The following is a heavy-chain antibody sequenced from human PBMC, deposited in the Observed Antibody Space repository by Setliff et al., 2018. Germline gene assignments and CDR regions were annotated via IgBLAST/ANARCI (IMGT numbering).Heavy chain of an antibody. D-gene: IGHD3-9*01. Sequence: PSETLSLTCAVYGGSFSTYYWIWIRQPPGKGLEWIGEINHSGSTNYNPSLKSRVTISVDTSKNQFPLKLSSVTAADTAVYYCARGRGYDILTGYPLAAYDAFDIWGQGTMVTVSS. V-gene: IGHV4-34*01. CDR1: GGSFSTYY. CDR2: INHSGST. J-gene: IGHJ3*02. CDR3: ARGRGYDILTGYPLAAYDAFDI.